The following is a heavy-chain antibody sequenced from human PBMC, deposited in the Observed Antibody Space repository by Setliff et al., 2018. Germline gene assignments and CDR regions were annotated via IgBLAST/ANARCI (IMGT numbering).Heavy chain of an antibody. CDR3: ARLRGIAVPGAPKYYSPGY. CDR2: IYHDGND. D-gene: IGHD6-19*01. Sequence: LSLTCTVSGASINSLSWWSWVRQPPGKGLEWIGEIYHDGNDKYTPSVHYSPSLKSRVTISIDKSNNQFSLKLTSMTAADTAVYYCARLRGIAVPGAPKYYSPGYWGQGTLVTVSS. V-gene: IGHV4-4*02. J-gene: IGHJ4*02. CDR1: GASINSLSW.